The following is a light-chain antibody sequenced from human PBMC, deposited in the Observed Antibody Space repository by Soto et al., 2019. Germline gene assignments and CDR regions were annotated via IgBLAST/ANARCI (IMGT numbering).Light chain of an antibody. J-gene: IGLJ2*01. CDR2: DVS. Sequence: QSVLTQPPSASGSPGQSVTLSCTGSSSDVGGYEHVSWYQQHPGRVPKPLIYDVSKRLSGVPDRFSGSKSGNTASLTVSGLQAEDEAVYYCSSYAGSDNMIFGGGTKLTVL. CDR1: SSDVGGYEH. V-gene: IGLV2-8*01. CDR3: SSYAGSDNMI.